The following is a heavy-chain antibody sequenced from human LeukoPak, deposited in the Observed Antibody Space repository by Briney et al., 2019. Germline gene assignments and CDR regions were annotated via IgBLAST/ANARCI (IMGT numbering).Heavy chain of an antibody. D-gene: IGHD1-1*01. J-gene: IGHJ4*02. CDR1: GGSISSNNW. CDR3: ARVNINNWHSCDY. Sequence: SGTLSLTCAVSGGSISSNNWWGWVRRPPGKGLEWIGEIYHSGSPNYNPSLKSRVTISVDKSRNHFSLNLSSVTAADTAVYYCARVNINNWHSCDYWGQGTLVTVSS. V-gene: IGHV4-4*02. CDR2: IYHSGSP.